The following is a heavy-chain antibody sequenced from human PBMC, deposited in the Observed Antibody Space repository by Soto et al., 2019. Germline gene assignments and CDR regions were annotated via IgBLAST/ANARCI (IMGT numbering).Heavy chain of an antibody. D-gene: IGHD3-16*02. CDR2: IYYSGST. CDR3: ARGIPEERYDYIWGSYRYTDWFDP. V-gene: IGHV4-39*01. J-gene: IGHJ5*02. CDR1: GGSISSSSYY. Sequence: PSETLSLTCTVSGGSISSSSYYWGWIRQPPGKGLEWIGSIYYSGSTYYNPSLKSRVTISVDTSKNQFSLKLSSVTAADTAVYYCARGIPEERYDYIWGSYRYTDWFDPWGQGTLVTVSS.